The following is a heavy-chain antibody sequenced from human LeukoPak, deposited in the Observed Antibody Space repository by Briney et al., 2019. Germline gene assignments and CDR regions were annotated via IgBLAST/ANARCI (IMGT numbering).Heavy chain of an antibody. CDR3: ARASKVATEFAY. CDR1: GFTFSSYA. V-gene: IGHV3-30*04. J-gene: IGHJ4*02. Sequence: GRSLRLSCAASGFTFSSYAMHWVRQAPGKGLEWVAVISYDGSNKYYADSVKGRFTISRDNSKNTLYLQMNSLRAEDTAVYYCARASKVATEFAYWGQGTLVTVSS. CDR2: ISYDGSNK. D-gene: IGHD5-12*01.